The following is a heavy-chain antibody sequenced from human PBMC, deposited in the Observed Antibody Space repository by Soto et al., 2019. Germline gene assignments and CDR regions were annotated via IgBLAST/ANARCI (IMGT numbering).Heavy chain of an antibody. CDR1: GGSVSSGSYY. V-gene: IGHV4-61*01. J-gene: IGHJ6*02. CDR2: IYYSGTT. Sequence: SETLSLTCTVSGGSVSSGSYYLTWIRQPPGKGLEWLGYIYYSGTTNYNPPLKSRITISVDTSGNQFSLKLSSVTAADTAVYFCARTYCKTTACQAHGIDVWGQGTTVTVSS. CDR3: ARTYCKTTACQAHGIDV. D-gene: IGHD4-4*01.